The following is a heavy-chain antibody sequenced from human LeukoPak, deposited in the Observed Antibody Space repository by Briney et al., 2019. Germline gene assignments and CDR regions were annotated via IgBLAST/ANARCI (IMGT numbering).Heavy chain of an antibody. J-gene: IGHJ4*02. CDR3: AKDRGLEAAAGTEARVY. Sequence: PGGSLRLSCAASGFTFSSYAMSWVRQAPGKGLEWVSAISGSGGSTYYADSVKGRFTISRDNSKNTLYLQMNSLRAEDTAVYYCAKDRGLEAAAGTEARVYWGQGTLVTVSS. CDR1: GFTFSSYA. V-gene: IGHV3-23*01. D-gene: IGHD6-13*01. CDR2: ISGSGGST.